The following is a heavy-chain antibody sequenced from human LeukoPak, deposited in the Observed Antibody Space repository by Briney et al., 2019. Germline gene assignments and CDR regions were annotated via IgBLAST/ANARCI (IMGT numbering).Heavy chain of an antibody. Sequence: GGSLRLSCAASGFTFSDYYMSWIRQAPGKGLEWVSRINSDESRTNYADSVKGRFTISRDNAKNTLYLHMNSLRAEDTAVYYCTANYNYWGQGTLVTVSS. CDR1: GFTFSDYY. D-gene: IGHD3-10*01. CDR2: INSDESRT. V-gene: IGHV3-74*01. J-gene: IGHJ4*02. CDR3: TANYNY.